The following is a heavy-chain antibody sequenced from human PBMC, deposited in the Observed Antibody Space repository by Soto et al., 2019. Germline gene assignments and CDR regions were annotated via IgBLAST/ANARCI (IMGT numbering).Heavy chain of an antibody. Sequence: QVQLQESGPGLVKPSQTLSLTCTVSGGSISSGDYYWSWIRQPPGKGLEWIGYISYSGSTYYNPSLKSRVTISVDTSNNQFSLKLSSVTAADTAVYYCARGYSKWDYYDYYGMEVWGQGTTVTVSS. CDR2: ISYSGST. V-gene: IGHV4-30-4*01. J-gene: IGHJ6*02. CDR1: GGSISSGDYY. D-gene: IGHD4-4*01. CDR3: ARGYSKWDYYDYYGMEV.